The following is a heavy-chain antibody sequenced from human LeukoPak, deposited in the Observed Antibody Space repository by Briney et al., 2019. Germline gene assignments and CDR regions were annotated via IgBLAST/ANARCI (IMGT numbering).Heavy chain of an antibody. CDR1: GFTFSSYS. Sequence: GGSLRLSCAASGFTFSSYSMNWVRQAPGKGLEWVSYITSSGNTIYYADSVKGRFTISRDKADNSLYLQMKSLRAEDTAVYYCARDGRYDGSEQYDLWGQGTLVTVSS. CDR3: ARDGRYDGSEQYDL. J-gene: IGHJ5*02. D-gene: IGHD3-22*01. CDR2: ITSSGNTI. V-gene: IGHV3-48*01.